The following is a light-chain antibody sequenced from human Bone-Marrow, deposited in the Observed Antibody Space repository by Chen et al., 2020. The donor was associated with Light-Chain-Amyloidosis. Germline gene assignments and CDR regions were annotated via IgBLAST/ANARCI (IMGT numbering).Light chain of an antibody. Sequence: QSVLTQPPSASGTPGQRVSISCSGSSSNIGSNYVYWYQRLPGTAPKLLIYRNNQRPSGVPARFSGAKYGTSASLAISGLRSEDEADYYCEAWDDSLSGWVFGGGTKLTVL. CDR3: EAWDDSLSGWV. CDR1: SSNIGSNY. V-gene: IGLV1-47*01. CDR2: RNN. J-gene: IGLJ3*02.